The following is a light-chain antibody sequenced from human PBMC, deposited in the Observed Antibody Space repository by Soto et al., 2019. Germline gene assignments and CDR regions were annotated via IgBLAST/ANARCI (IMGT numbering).Light chain of an antibody. Sequence: DIQLTQSPSFLSASVGDRVTITCRASQDISSYLAWYQQPPGKAPKLLIYGASTLQRGVSSRFSGSGSGTEVTLTISSLQPEDFATYYCQHLNTFPRTFGQGTKLEVK. CDR3: QHLNTFPRT. CDR1: QDISSY. V-gene: IGKV1-9*01. CDR2: GAS. J-gene: IGKJ2*01.